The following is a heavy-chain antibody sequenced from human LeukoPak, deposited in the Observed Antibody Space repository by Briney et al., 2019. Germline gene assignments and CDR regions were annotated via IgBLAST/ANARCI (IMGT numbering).Heavy chain of an antibody. CDR3: ARRTVVVVAATFDY. Sequence: GGSLRLSCAASGFTFSSYSMNWVRQAPGKGLEWVSYISSSSSTIYYADSVKGRFTISRDNAKNSLYLQMNSLRAEDTAVYYCARRTVVVVAATFDYWGQGTLVTVSS. D-gene: IGHD2-15*01. CDR2: ISSSSSTI. CDR1: GFTFSSYS. V-gene: IGHV3-48*01. J-gene: IGHJ4*02.